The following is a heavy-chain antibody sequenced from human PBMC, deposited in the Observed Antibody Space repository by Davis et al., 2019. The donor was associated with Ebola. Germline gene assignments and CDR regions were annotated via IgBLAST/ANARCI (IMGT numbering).Heavy chain of an antibody. J-gene: IGHJ3*02. Sequence: ASVKVSCKASGYRFTSYYMHWVRQAPGQGLEWMGIINPITGGTSYAQNFQVRVNMTRDTSTSTVYMELSSLRSGDTAVYYCAREGGRYYDSSGYVFDNWGQGTMVKVSS. V-gene: IGHV1-46*01. CDR1: GYRFTSYY. D-gene: IGHD3-22*01. CDR2: INPITGGT. CDR3: AREGGRYYDSSGYVFDN.